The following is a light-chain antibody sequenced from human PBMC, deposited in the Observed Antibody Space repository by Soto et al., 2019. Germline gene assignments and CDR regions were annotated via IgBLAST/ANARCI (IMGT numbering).Light chain of an antibody. CDR1: QSVTSN. J-gene: IGKJ5*01. CDR3: QQYNNWPPIT. CDR2: GAS. V-gene: IGKV3-15*01. Sequence: EIVMTQSPATLSVSPGDRATLSCTSSQSVTSNLAWYQQKPGQAPRLLIYGASTRATGIPARFSGSGSGTEFTLTISSLQSEDFAVYFCQQYNNWPPITFGQGTRLEIK.